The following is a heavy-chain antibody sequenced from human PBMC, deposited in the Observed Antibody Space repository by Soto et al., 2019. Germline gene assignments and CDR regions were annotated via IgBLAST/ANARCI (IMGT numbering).Heavy chain of an antibody. J-gene: IGHJ4*02. CDR3: AKGGPGIAADIDY. V-gene: IGHV3-9*01. CDR1: GFTFDDYA. D-gene: IGHD6-25*01. CDR2: ISWNSVMI. Sequence: GGSLRLSCAASGFTFDDYAMHWARQAPGKGLEWVSGISWNSVMIGYADSVKGRFTISRDNAENSLYLQMNSLRTEDSALYYCAKGGPGIAADIDYWGQGTLVTVSS.